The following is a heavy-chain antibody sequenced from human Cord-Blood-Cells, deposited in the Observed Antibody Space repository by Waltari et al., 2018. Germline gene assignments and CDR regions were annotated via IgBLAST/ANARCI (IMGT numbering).Heavy chain of an antibody. CDR2: NSPVFGTA. CDR1: GGTFSSYA. V-gene: IGHV1-69*01. D-gene: IGHD3-10*01. CDR3: ATNYYGSGSYITGDYFDY. J-gene: IGHJ4*02. Sequence: QVQLVQSGAEVKKPGSSVKVSCKASGGTFSSYAISWVRQAPGQGLEWMGGNSPVFGTASDAQKFQGRVTITADESTSTAYMELSSLRSEDTAVYYCATNYYGSGSYITGDYFDYWGQGTLVTVSS.